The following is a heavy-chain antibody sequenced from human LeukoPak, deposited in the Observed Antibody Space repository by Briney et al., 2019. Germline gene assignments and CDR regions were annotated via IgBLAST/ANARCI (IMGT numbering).Heavy chain of an antibody. CDR2: INHSGST. CDR3: ARDPQALWFGELLSELYYYYGMDV. CDR1: GGSFSGYY. Sequence: SETLSLTRAVYGGSFSGYYWSWIRQPPGKGLEWIGEINHSGSTNYNPSLKSRVTISVDTSKNQFSLKLSSVTAADTAVYYCARDPQALWFGELLSELYYYYGMDVWGQGTTVTVSS. D-gene: IGHD3-10*01. J-gene: IGHJ6*02. V-gene: IGHV4-34*01.